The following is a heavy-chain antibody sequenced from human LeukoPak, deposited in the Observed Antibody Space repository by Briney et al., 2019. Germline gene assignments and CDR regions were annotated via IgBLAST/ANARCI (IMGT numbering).Heavy chain of an antibody. V-gene: IGHV1-18*01. CDR2: ISTYNGNT. CDR3: AREYDSSYDY. Sequence: GASVKVSCKASGYTFTSYDINWVRQAPGQGLEWMGWISTYNGNTNYAQKLQGRVTMTTDTSTSTAYMELSSLRSEDTAVYYCAREYDSSYDYWGQGTLVTVSS. J-gene: IGHJ4*02. CDR1: GYTFTSYD. D-gene: IGHD3-22*01.